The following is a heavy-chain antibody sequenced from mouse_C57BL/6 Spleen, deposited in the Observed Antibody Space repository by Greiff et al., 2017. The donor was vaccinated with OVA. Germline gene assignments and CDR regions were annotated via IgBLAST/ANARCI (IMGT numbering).Heavy chain of an antibody. CDR1: GYSFTGYY. CDR3: ASRGDYYGSSSAWFAY. J-gene: IGHJ3*01. V-gene: IGHV1-42*01. D-gene: IGHD1-1*01. CDR2: INPSTGGT. Sequence: VHVKQSGPELVKPGASVKISCKASGYSFTGYYMNWVKQSPEKSLEWIGEINPSTGGTTYNQKFKAKATLTVDKSSSTAYMQLKSLTSEDSAVYYCASRGDYYGSSSAWFAYWGQGTLVTVSA.